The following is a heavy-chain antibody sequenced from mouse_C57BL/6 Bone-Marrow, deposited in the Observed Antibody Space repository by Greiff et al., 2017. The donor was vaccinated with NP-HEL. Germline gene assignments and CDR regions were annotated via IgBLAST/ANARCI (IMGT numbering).Heavy chain of an antibody. Sequence: VQLQQSGAELVKPGASVKMSCKASGYTFTSYWITWVKQRPGQGLEWIGDIYPGSGSTNYNEKFKSKATLTVDTSSSTAYMQLSSLTSEDSAVYYCARSKNSSYDYYAMDYWGQGTSVTVSS. CDR2: IYPGSGST. V-gene: IGHV1-55*01. J-gene: IGHJ4*01. CDR3: ARSKNSSYDYYAMDY. CDR1: GYTFTSYW. D-gene: IGHD1-1*01.